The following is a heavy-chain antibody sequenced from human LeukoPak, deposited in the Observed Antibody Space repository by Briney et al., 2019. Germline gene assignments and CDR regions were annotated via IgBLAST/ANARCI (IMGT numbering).Heavy chain of an antibody. J-gene: IGHJ6*02. CDR3: ARGVTDYDFWSGYYLVYGMDV. CDR1: GFTFSDYY. Sequence: GGSLRLSCAASGFTFSDYYMSWIRLAPGKGLEWVSYISSSGSTIYYADSVKGRFTISRDNAKNSLYLQMNSLRAEDTAVYYCARGVTDYDFWSGYYLVYGMDVWGQGTTVTVSS. CDR2: ISSSGSTI. V-gene: IGHV3-11*01. D-gene: IGHD3-3*01.